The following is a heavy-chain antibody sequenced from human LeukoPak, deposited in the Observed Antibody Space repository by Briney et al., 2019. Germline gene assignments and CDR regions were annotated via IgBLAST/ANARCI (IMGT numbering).Heavy chain of an antibody. CDR1: GYTFTGYC. Sequence: ASVKVSCKASGYTFTGYCMHWVRQAPGQGLEWMGWINPNTGDTHSAQKFQGRVTMTRDTSISTAYMELSRLRSDDTAVYYCARWKGDYYYMDVWGKGTTVTVSS. CDR2: INPNTGDT. D-gene: IGHD1-1*01. J-gene: IGHJ6*03. CDR3: ARWKGDYYYMDV. V-gene: IGHV1-2*02.